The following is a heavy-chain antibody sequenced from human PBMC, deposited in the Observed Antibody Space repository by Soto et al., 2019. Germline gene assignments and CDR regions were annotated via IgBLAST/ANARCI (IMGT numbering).Heavy chain of an antibody. CDR1: GFTFSSYG. Sequence: PVGSLRLSCAASGFTFSSYGMHWVRQAPGQGLEWVAVIWYDGSNKYYADSVKGRFTISRDNSKNTLYLQMNSLRAEDTAVYYCARNLGSSGQDYWGQGTLVTVSS. V-gene: IGHV3-33*01. J-gene: IGHJ4*01. CDR2: IWYDGSNK. CDR3: ARNLGSSGQDY. D-gene: IGHD5-18*01.